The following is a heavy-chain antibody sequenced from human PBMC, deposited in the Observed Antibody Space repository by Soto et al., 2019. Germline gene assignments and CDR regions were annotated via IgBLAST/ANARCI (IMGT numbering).Heavy chain of an antibody. Sequence: EVQLVESGGGLVQPGGSLRLSCAASGFTFSAHYMDWVRQAPGKGLEWVGRTRNKANSYTTEYAASEKGRFTISRDDSESSLSLQMNSLKPEDTAVYYCASSLGYCSTTSCHHYYFDFWGQGTLVTVSS. CDR1: GFTFSAHY. D-gene: IGHD2-2*01. CDR2: TRNKANSYTT. V-gene: IGHV3-72*01. CDR3: ASSLGYCSTTSCHHYYFDF. J-gene: IGHJ4*02.